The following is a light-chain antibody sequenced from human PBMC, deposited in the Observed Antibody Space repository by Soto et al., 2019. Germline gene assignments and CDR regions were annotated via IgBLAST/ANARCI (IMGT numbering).Light chain of an antibody. Sequence: DIQMTQSPSSLSASVGDRVTITCRASQSISSYLNWYQQKPGKAPKLLIYTASCLQSGVPSRFRGSGSGTDFTLTIIRRQPEDIRTNYCQQSYRTPRKFCQGTKWEIK. V-gene: IGKV1-39*01. CDR2: TAS. CDR3: QQSYRTPRK. J-gene: IGKJ1*01. CDR1: QSISSY.